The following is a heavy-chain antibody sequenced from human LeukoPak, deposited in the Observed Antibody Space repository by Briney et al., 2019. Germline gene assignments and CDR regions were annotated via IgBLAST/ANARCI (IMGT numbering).Heavy chain of an antibody. D-gene: IGHD3-22*01. Sequence: GASVKVSCKASGYTFTSHGISWVRQAPGQGLEWMGWISAYNGNTNYAQKLQGRVTMTTDTSTSTAYMELRSLRSDDTAVYYCASTTYYYDSSGYPRHNWFDPWGQGTLVTVSS. CDR2: ISAYNGNT. V-gene: IGHV1-18*01. J-gene: IGHJ5*02. CDR1: GYTFTSHG. CDR3: ASTTYYYDSSGYPRHNWFDP.